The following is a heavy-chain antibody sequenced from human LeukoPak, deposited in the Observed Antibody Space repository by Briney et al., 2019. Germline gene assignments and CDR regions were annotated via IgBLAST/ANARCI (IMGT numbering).Heavy chain of an antibody. CDR1: GGSFSGYY. CDR3: ARGPFAGYSSGWYRV. Sequence: PSETLSLTRAVYGGSFSGYYWSWIRQPPGKGLEWIGEINHSGSTNYNPSLKSRVTISVDTSKNQFSLKLSSVTAADTAVYYCARGPFAGYSSGWYRVWGQGTLVTVSS. J-gene: IGHJ4*02. CDR2: INHSGST. V-gene: IGHV4-34*01. D-gene: IGHD6-19*01.